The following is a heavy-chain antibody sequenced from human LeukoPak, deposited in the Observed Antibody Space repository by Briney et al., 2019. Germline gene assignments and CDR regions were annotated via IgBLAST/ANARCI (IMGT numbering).Heavy chain of an antibody. Sequence: PSETLSLTCTVSVGSISGISYYWGWIRQPPGKGLEWIGSIYYSGSTYYNPSLKSRVTISVDTAKNQFSLKLSSVTAAYTAVYYCARQDYGSGRYYRDYWGQGTLVTASS. V-gene: IGHV4-39*01. D-gene: IGHD3-10*01. J-gene: IGHJ4*02. CDR2: IYYSGST. CDR1: VGSISGISYY. CDR3: ARQDYGSGRYYRDY.